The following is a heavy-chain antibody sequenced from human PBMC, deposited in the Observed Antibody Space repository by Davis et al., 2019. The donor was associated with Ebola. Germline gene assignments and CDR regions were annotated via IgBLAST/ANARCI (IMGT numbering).Heavy chain of an antibody. CDR1: GFIFGSYA. CDR2: ISSGSSYK. V-gene: IGHV3-21*06. J-gene: IGHJ4*02. Sequence: PGGSLRLSCTASGFIFGSYAMNWVRQAPAKGLEWVSSISSGSSYKRYPDSLKGRFTISRDNAKNTLYLEMDSLRAEDTAEYYCTRGILFGSGDHMYYFDFWGRGTPVTVSA. D-gene: IGHD3-10*01. CDR3: TRGILFGSGDHMYYFDF.